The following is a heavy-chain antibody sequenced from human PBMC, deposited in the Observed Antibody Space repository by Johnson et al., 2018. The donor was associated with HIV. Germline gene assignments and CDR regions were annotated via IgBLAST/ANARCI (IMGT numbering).Heavy chain of an antibody. CDR2: LFSGGTT. CDR3: ARACRDGYTCDVYDI. J-gene: IGHJ3*02. V-gene: IGHV3-66*01. CDR1: GFTVSSYY. Sequence: VQLVESGGGLVQPGGSLRLSCAASGFTVSSYYMSWVRQAPGKGLEWVSVLFSGGTTYYADSVKGRFTISRDNSKNTLYLQMNSLSAEDTAVYYCARACRDGYTCDVYDIWGQGTMVTVSS. D-gene: IGHD5-24*01.